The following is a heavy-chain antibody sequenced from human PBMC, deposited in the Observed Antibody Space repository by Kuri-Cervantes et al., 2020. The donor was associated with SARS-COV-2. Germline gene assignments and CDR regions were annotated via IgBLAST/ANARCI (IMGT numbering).Heavy chain of an antibody. J-gene: IGHJ5*02. V-gene: IGHV4-34*01. CDR2: INHSGST. Sequence: SETLSLTCAVYGGSFSGYKWNWIRQSPGKGLEWIGEINHSGSTNYKPSLKSRVTISVDTSKNQFSLKLSSVTAADTAVYYCAGVSIGQRLRFDPWGQGTLVTVSS. CDR1: GGSFSGYK. D-gene: IGHD6-25*01. CDR3: AGVSIGQRLRFDP.